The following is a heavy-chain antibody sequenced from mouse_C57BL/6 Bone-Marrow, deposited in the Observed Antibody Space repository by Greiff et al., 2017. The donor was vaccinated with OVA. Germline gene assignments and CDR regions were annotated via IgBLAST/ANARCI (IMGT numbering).Heavy chain of an antibody. CDR3: ASLITTVVATPNWYFDV. J-gene: IGHJ1*03. CDR1: GFTFSSYG. V-gene: IGHV5-6*01. CDR2: ISSGGSYT. D-gene: IGHD1-1*01. Sequence: VQLKESGGDLVKPGGSLKLSCAASGFTFSSYGMSWVRQTPDKRLEWVATISSGGSYTYYPDSVKGRFTISRDNAKNTLYLQMSSLKSEDTAMYYCASLITTVVATPNWYFDVWGTGTTVTVSS.